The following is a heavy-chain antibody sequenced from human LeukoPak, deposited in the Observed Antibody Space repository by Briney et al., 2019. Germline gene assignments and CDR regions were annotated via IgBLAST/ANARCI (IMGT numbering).Heavy chain of an antibody. Sequence: GGSLRLSCAASGFTFSSYWMSWVRQAPGKGRGWDANIKQEGSEKYYVDSVTGRFTISTDNDKNSLYLQITAVNAEATGVYYCERGGVAPTMGWFDYWGQGTLVTVSS. V-gene: IGHV3-7*01. CDR2: IKQEGSEK. CDR3: ERGGVAPTMGWFDY. J-gene: IGHJ5*01. D-gene: IGHD6-13*01. CDR1: GFTFSSYW.